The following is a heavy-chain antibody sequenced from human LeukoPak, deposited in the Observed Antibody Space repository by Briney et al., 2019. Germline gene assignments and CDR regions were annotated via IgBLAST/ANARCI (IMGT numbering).Heavy chain of an antibody. J-gene: IGHJ4*02. Sequence: PGGSLRLSCAASGFTFSSYSMNWVRQAPGKGLEWVSSISSSSSYIYYADSVKGRFTISRDNAKNSLYLQMNSLRAEDTAVYYCARIIXWELLRXXXYFDYWGQGXLVTVS. D-gene: IGHD1-26*01. CDR3: ARIIXWELLRXXXYFDY. V-gene: IGHV3-21*01. CDR1: GFTFSSYS. CDR2: ISSSSSYI.